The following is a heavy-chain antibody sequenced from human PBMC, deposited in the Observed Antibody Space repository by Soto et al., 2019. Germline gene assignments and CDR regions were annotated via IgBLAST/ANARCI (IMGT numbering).Heavy chain of an antibody. CDR2: ISPHNDRT. CDR1: GYNFTSYG. V-gene: IGHV1-18*01. J-gene: IGHJ3*02. Sequence: QVQLVQSGADVKKPGASVKVSCKASGYNFTSYGISWVRQAPGQGLEWMGWISPHNDRTKYARRFQDRVTMTTETHTSTVYMELGSLISDDTAVYYCARDLYYSSGRYFDQYAFDIWGQGTVFTVSS. CDR3: ARDLYYSSGRYFDQYAFDI. D-gene: IGHD6-19*01.